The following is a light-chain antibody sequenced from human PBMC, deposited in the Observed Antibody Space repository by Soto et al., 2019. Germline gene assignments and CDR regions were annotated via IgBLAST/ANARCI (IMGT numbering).Light chain of an antibody. CDR3: QQLNSYPSLT. V-gene: IGKV1-9*01. Sequence: IQLTQSPSSLSASVGDRVTITCRASQDIAIYLAWYQQKPGEAPKLLIYAASTLYGGVPSRFSGSGSGTDFALTITSLQAEDFATYYCQQLNSYPSLTFGGGTKVEIK. CDR2: AAS. CDR1: QDIAIY. J-gene: IGKJ4*01.